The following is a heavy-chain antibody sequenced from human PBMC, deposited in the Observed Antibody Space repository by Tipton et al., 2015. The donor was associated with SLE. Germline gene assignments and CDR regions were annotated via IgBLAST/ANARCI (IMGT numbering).Heavy chain of an antibody. Sequence: VQLVQSGAEVKKPGESLKISCKGSGYSFTNFWIGWVRQMPGKGLEWMGIIYPGDSDTRYSPSFQGQVTISADKSISTAYLQWSSLKASDTAMYYCARQARYCGGDCYLDYWGQGTLITVSS. J-gene: IGHJ4*02. V-gene: IGHV5-51*01. CDR3: ARQARYCGGDCYLDY. CDR1: GYSFTNFW. CDR2: IYPGDSDT. D-gene: IGHD2-21*01.